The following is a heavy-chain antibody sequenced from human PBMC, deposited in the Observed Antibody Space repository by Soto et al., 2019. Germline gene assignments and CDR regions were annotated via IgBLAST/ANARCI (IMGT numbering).Heavy chain of an antibody. V-gene: IGHV4-34*01. Sequence: SETLSLTCAVYGGSFSGYYWSWIRQPPGKGLEWIGEINHSGSTNYNPSLKSRVTISVDTSKNQLSLKLSSVTAADTAVYYCARERPVLLWFGTNWFDPWGQGTLVTVSS. CDR2: INHSGST. D-gene: IGHD3-10*01. J-gene: IGHJ5*02. CDR1: GGSFSGYY. CDR3: ARERPVLLWFGTNWFDP.